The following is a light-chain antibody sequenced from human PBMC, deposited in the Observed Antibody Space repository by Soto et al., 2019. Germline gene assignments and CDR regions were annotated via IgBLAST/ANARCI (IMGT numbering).Light chain of an antibody. Sequence: DIQMTQSPSTLSASVGDRVTITCRASQSISSWLAWYQQQPGKVPKLLIFKASSLQGGVPSRFSGSESGTEFTITISSLQPDDFATYYCQQYNNFPWTLGQGTKVDIK. CDR2: KAS. CDR3: QQYNNFPWT. CDR1: QSISSW. J-gene: IGKJ1*01. V-gene: IGKV1-5*03.